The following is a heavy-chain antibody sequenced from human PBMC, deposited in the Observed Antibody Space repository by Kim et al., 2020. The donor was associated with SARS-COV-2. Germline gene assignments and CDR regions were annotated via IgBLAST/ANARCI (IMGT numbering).Heavy chain of an antibody. J-gene: IGHJ4*02. CDR1: GGSFSGYY. CDR2: INHSGST. D-gene: IGHD3-22*01. V-gene: IGHV4-34*01. CDR3: ARGGYYDSSGYPIFDY. Sequence: SETLSLTCAVYGGSFSGYYWSWIRQPPGKGLEWIGEINHSGSTNYNPSLKSRVTISVETSKNQFSLKLSSVTAADTAVYYCARGGYYDSSGYPIFDYWGQETLVTVSS.